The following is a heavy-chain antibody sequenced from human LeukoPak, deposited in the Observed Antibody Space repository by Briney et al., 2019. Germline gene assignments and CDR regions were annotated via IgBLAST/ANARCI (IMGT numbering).Heavy chain of an antibody. CDR1: GGSFSGYY. Sequence: PSETLSLTCAVYGGSFSGYYWSWIRQPPGKGLEWIGTVFYTGSTNYNPSLKSRVTISVDTSKRQFSLKMTAVTAADTAVYYCARTSTKLSGGDLDYWGQGTLVTVSS. CDR3: ARTSTKLSGGDLDY. J-gene: IGHJ4*02. V-gene: IGHV4-34*12. CDR2: VFYTGST. D-gene: IGHD3-10*02.